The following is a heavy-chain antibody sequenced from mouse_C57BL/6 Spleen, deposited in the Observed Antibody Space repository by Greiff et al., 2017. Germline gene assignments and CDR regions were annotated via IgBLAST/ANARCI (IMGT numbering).Heavy chain of an antibody. CDR3: ARNYYGSSSYAMDY. V-gene: IGHV2-2*01. CDR2: IWSGGST. J-gene: IGHJ4*01. CDR1: GFSLTSYG. D-gene: IGHD1-1*01. Sequence: QVQLKESGPGLVQPSQSLSITCTISGFSLTSYGVHWVRQSPGKGLEWLGVIWSGGSTDYNAAFISRLSISKDNSKSQVFFKMNSLQADDTAIYYCARNYYGSSSYAMDYWGQGTSVTVSS.